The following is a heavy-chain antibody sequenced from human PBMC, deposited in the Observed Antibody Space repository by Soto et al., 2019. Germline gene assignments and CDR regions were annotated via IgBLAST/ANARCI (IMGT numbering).Heavy chain of an antibody. V-gene: IGHV1-18*01. J-gene: IGHJ6*03. CDR2: IGAYNGNT. CDR3: ARFAYDYGDNYYYYMGV. Sequence: ASVKVSCKASGYTFTSYGISWVRQAPGQGLEWMGWIGAYNGNTNYAQKLQGRVTMTTDTSTSTAYMELRSLRSDDTAVYYCARFAYDYGDNYYYYMGVWGKGTTVTVSS. D-gene: IGHD4-17*01. CDR1: GYTFTSYG.